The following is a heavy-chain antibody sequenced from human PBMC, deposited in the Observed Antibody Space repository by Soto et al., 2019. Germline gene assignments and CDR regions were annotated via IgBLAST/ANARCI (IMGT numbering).Heavy chain of an antibody. CDR3: AGVVWFRGMDV. CDR2: AYYRSKWIH. Sequence: PSQTLSLTCDISGDSVSSSSAAWNWIRQSPSRGLEWLGRAYYRSKWIHEYTVSMESRITINPDTSKNQFSLHIYSVTPEDTAVYYCAGVVWFRGMDVWGQGNTVTLSS. CDR1: GDSVSSSSAA. V-gene: IGHV6-1*01. D-gene: IGHD3-16*01. J-gene: IGHJ6*02.